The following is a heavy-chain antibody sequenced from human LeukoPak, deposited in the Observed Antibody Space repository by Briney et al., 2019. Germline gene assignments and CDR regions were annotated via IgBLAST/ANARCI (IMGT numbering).Heavy chain of an antibody. CDR1: GSIFTSYW. Sequence: GASLQISCKGSGSIFTSYWIGWLRPLPGKGLEWMGIIYPGDSDTRYSPSFQGQVTISADKSISTAYLQWSSLKASDTAMYYCARHDEAAAGLDWGQGTLVTVSS. CDR3: ARHDEAAAGLD. D-gene: IGHD6-13*01. V-gene: IGHV5-51*01. CDR2: IYPGDSDT. J-gene: IGHJ4*02.